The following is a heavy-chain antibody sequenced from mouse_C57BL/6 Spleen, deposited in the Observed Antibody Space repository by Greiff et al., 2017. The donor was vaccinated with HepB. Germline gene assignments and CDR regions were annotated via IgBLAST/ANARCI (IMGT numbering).Heavy chain of an antibody. D-gene: IGHD2-5*01. CDR2: IYPGDGDT. CDR1: GYAFSSSW. V-gene: IGHV1-82*01. J-gene: IGHJ3*01. Sequence: QVQLQQSGPELVKPGASVKISCKASGYAFSSSWMNWVKQRPGKGLEWIGRIYPGDGDTNYNGKFKGKATLTAAKSSSTAYMQLSSLTSEDSAVYFCGREDYSKGAWLAYGGQGTLVTVSA. CDR3: GREDYSKGAWLAY.